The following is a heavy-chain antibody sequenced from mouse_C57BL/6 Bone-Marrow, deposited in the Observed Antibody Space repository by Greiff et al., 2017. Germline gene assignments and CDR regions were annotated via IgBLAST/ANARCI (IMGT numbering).Heavy chain of an antibody. V-gene: IGHV14-4*01. D-gene: IGHD1-1*01. CDR1: GFNIKDDY. CDR3: TTRITTVLAPFDY. J-gene: IGHJ2*01. Sequence: EVQRVESGAELVRPGASVKLSCTASGFNIKDDYMHWVKQRPEQGLEWIGWIDPENGDTESASKFPGKATITADTSSNTAYLQLSSLTSEDTAVYYCTTRITTVLAPFDYWGQGTTLTVSS. CDR2: IDPENGDT.